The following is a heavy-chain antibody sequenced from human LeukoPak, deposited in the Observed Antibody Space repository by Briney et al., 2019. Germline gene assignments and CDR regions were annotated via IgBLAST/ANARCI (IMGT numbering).Heavy chain of an antibody. CDR1: GYSISSGYY. V-gene: IGHV4-38-2*02. Sequence: SETLSLTCTVSGYSISSGYYWGWIRQPPGMGLEWIGSILHSGSTYYNPSLKSRVTMSVDTSKNQFSLKLSSVTAADTAVYYCAREGRYYYDSSGYYFDWGQGTLVTVSS. D-gene: IGHD3-22*01. CDR2: ILHSGST. CDR3: AREGRYYYDSSGYYFD. J-gene: IGHJ4*02.